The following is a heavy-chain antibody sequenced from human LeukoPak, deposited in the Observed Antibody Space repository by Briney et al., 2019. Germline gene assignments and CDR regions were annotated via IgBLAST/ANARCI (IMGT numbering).Heavy chain of an antibody. D-gene: IGHD6-13*01. CDR1: GYTFTSYD. CDR3: ARASIAAAGTI. J-gene: IGHJ4*02. Sequence: ASVKVSCKASGYTFTSYDINWVRHATGQGLEWMGWMNPNSGNTGYAQKFQGRVTMTRNTSISAAYMELSSLRSEDTAVYYCARASIAAAGTIWGQGTLVTVSS. V-gene: IGHV1-8*01. CDR2: MNPNSGNT.